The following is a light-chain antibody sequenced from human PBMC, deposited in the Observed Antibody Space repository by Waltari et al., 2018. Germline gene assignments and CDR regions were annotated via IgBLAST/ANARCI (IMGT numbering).Light chain of an antibody. J-gene: IGLJ2*01. CDR2: DDT. CDR3: CSYAGRPSSYVI. Sequence: QSALTQPASVSASLGQSITLSCTGTGGFVGSYNLVSRYQHHPGKAPKLIISDDTERPSGVSPRFSGTKSGNTASLTISGLLAEDEADYYCCSYAGRPSSYVIFGGGTRLTVL. CDR1: GGFVGSYNL. V-gene: IGLV2-23*01.